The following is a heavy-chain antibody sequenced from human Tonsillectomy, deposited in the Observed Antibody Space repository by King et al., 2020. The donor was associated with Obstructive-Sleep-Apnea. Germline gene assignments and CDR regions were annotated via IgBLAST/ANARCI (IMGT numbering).Heavy chain of an antibody. Sequence: QGQLVQSGGGVFQPGRSLRLSCAASGFTFSSYVMHWVRQAPGKGLEWVAVIWYDGSNKYYADSVKGRFTISRDNSKNTLYLQMNSLRAEDTAVYYCAKDESYYDSSGPFDYWGQGTLVTVSS. D-gene: IGHD3-22*01. V-gene: IGHV3-33*06. J-gene: IGHJ4*02. CDR3: AKDESYYDSSGPFDY. CDR1: GFTFSSYV. CDR2: IWYDGSNK.